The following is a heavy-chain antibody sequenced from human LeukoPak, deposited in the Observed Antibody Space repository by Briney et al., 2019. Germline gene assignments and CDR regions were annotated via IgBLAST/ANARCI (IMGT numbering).Heavy chain of an antibody. CDR2: INSDGSST. J-gene: IGHJ6*02. D-gene: IGHD2-15*01. V-gene: IGHV3-74*01. CDR3: ARGLRRYCSGGSCCPTCTGMDV. Sequence: GGSLRLSCAASGFTFSSYWMHWVRQAPGKGLVWVSRINSDGSSTSYADSVKGRFTISRDNAKNTLCLQMNSLRAEDTAVYYCARGLRRYCSGGSCCPTCTGMDVWGQGTTVTVSS. CDR1: GFTFSSYW.